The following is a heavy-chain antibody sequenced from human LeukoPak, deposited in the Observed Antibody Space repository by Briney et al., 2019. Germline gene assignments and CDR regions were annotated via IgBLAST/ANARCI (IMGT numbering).Heavy chain of an antibody. J-gene: IGHJ4*02. V-gene: IGHV4-31*03. CDR1: GGSISSGGYY. CDR2: IYYSGST. CDR3: ARENARSWYVDY. Sequence: SETLSLTCTVSGGSISSGGYYWSWIRQHPGKGLEWIGYIYYSGSTYYNPSLKSRVTISVDTSKNQFSLKLSSVTAADTAVYYCARENARSWYVDYWGQGTLVTVSS. D-gene: IGHD6-13*01.